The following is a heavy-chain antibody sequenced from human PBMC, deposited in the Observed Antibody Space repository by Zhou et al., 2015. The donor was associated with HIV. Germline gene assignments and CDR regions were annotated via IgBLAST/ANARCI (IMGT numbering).Heavy chain of an antibody. J-gene: IGHJ6*02. V-gene: IGHV1-69*06. D-gene: IGHD3-16*01. CDR3: ARGQSLGGNYYYYGMDV. CDR2: IIPIFGTA. CDR1: GGTFSSYA. Sequence: QVQLVQSGTEVKKPGSSVKVSCKASGGTFSSYAISWVRQAPGQGLEWMGGIIPIFGTANYAQKFQGRVTITADKSTSTAYMELSSLRSEDTAVYYCARGQSLGGNYYYYGMDVWGRGTTVTVSS.